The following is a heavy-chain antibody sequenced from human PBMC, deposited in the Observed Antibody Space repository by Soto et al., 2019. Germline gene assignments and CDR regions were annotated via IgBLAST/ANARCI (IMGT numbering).Heavy chain of an antibody. CDR3: ARGAERLRLGELSSVWEGFDL. CDR1: GGTFSTYA. D-gene: IGHD3-16*02. Sequence: QVQLVQSGAEVKKPGSSVKVSCKASGGTFSTYAIGWVRQAPGQGLEWMGGIIPMFGTPDYAQKFQGRVTITADESTSTAYMELRSLRSEDTAVYYCARGAERLRLGELSSVWEGFDLWGQGTMVTVSS. V-gene: IGHV1-69*12. CDR2: IIPMFGTP. J-gene: IGHJ3*01.